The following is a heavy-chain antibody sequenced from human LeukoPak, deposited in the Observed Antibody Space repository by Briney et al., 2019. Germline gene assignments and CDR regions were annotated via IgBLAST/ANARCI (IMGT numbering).Heavy chain of an antibody. CDR1: GFTFSSYS. J-gene: IGHJ5*02. Sequence: PGGSLRLSCAASGFTFSSYSMNWVRQAPGKGLEWVSSIRSSSSYIYYADSLKGRFTISRDNAKNSLYLQMNSLRAEDSAVYYCARRAAATNKQLNWFDPWGQGTLVTVSS. CDR2: IRSSSSYI. V-gene: IGHV3-21*01. CDR3: ARRAAATNKQLNWFDP. D-gene: IGHD5-24*01.